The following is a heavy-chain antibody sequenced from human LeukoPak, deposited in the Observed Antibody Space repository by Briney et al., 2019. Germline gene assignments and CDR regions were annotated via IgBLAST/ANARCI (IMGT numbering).Heavy chain of an antibody. D-gene: IGHD2-8*01. CDR1: GYTFTSYD. Sequence: GASVKVSCKASGYTFTSYDINWVRQATGQGLEWMGWMNPNSGNTGYAQKFQGRVTMTRNTSISTAYMELSSLRSEDTAVYYCANGNRCTSPNCLGYYFYMDVWGKGTTVTVSS. V-gene: IGHV1-8*01. J-gene: IGHJ6*03. CDR2: MNPNSGNT. CDR3: ANGNRCTSPNCLGYYFYMDV.